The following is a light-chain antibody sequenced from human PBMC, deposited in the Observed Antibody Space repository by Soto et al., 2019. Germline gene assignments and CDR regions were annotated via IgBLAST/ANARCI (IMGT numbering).Light chain of an antibody. J-gene: IGLJ1*01. V-gene: IGLV2-14*01. CDR2: EVT. Sequence: QSVLTQPASVSGSPGQSITISCTGTRSDVGGYDYVSWYQQHPGKAPKLMIYEVTNRPSGVSNRFSGSKSGNTASLTISDLQAEDEADYYCSSHTISSTPYVFGTGTKVTVL. CDR1: RSDVGGYDY. CDR3: SSHTISSTPYV.